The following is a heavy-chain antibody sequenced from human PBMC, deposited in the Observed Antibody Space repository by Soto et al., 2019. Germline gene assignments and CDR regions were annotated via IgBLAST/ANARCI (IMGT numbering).Heavy chain of an antibody. J-gene: IGHJ3*02. CDR3: ASIRFGEPHAFDI. Sequence: PSETLSLTCTVSGGSISSYYWGWIRQPPGKGLEWIGYIYYSGSTNYNPSLKSRVTISVDTSKNQFSLKLSSVTAADTAVYYCASIRFGEPHAFDIWGQGTMVTVSS. V-gene: IGHV4-59*01. CDR2: IYYSGST. D-gene: IGHD3-10*01. CDR1: GGSISSYY.